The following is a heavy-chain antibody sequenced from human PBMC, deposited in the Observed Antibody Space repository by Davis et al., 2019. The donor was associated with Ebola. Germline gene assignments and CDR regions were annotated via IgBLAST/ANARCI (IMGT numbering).Heavy chain of an antibody. CDR2: FYSSGST. D-gene: IGHD4-11*01. V-gene: IGHV4-59*11. J-gene: IGHJ4*02. CDR1: GASFNSHY. CDR3: ARAGSSSNPFDY. Sequence: PSETLSLTCTVSGASFNSHYWSWIRQPPGKGLEWIGYFYSSGSTSYNPSLKSRVTLSVDRPKNQVSLLLNSVTTADTAVYYCARAGSSSNPFDYWGQGTLVTVSS.